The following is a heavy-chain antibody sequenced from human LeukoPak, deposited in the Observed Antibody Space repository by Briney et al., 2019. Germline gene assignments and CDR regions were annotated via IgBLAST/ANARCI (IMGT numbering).Heavy chain of an antibody. CDR3: AKDLQSYYYDSTTPLGN. V-gene: IGHV3-23*01. D-gene: IGHD3-22*01. Sequence: GGTLRLSCAASGFTLSSYGMSWVRQAPGKGLEWVSAISGSGGSTYYADSVKGRFTISRDNSKNTLYLQMNSLRAEDTAVYYCAKDLQSYYYDSTTPLGNWGQGTLVTVSS. CDR1: GFTLSSYG. CDR2: ISGSGGST. J-gene: IGHJ4*02.